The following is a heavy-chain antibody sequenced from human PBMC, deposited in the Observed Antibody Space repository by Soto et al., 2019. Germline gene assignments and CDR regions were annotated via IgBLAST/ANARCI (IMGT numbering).Heavy chain of an antibody. V-gene: IGHV4-39*01. CDR3: AGRNSLASVSLNFRELSNYKWIDP. CDR1: GDTLTNSNYY. J-gene: IGHJ5*02. Sequence: PSETMSLTCPVSGDTLTNSNYYWGWFRPPPGKGLEWIASIYYIGSTYYNPSLKSRVTISVDTSNNQFSLNLNSVTASDTAVYYCAGRNSLASVSLNFRELSNYKWIDPWGPGTLVTVSS. D-gene: IGHD3-16*02. CDR2: IYYIGST.